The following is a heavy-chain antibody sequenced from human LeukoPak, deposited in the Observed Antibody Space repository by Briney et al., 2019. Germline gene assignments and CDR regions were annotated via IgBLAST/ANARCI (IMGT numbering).Heavy chain of an antibody. D-gene: IGHD6-13*01. V-gene: IGHV4-59*01. J-gene: IGHJ6*03. Sequence: SETLSLTCTVSGASIISSYWSWIRQPPGKGLEWIGYIYYSGSTNYNPSLKSRVTISVDTSKNQLSLNLSSVTAADTAVYYCARDHSSSWGVYYMDVWGKGTTVTVSS. CDR2: IYYSGST. CDR1: GASIISSY. CDR3: ARDHSSSWGVYYMDV.